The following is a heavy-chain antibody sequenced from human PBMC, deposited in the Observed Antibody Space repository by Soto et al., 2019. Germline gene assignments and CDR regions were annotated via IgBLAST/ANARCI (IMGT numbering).Heavy chain of an antibody. CDR3: AREGNLGRWLQPLDF. D-gene: IGHD5-12*01. Sequence: SETLSLTCIVSVDSISSYYWSWIRQPQGKGLEWIGYIYYNGNTKYNPSLKSRVSMSVDTSKNQFSLRLISVTAADTAKYFCAREGNLGRWLQPLDFWGQGTLVTVSS. CDR2: IYYNGNT. V-gene: IGHV4-59*01. CDR1: VDSISSYY. J-gene: IGHJ4*02.